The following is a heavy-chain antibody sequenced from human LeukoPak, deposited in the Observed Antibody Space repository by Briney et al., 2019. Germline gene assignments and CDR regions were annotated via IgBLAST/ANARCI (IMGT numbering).Heavy chain of an antibody. V-gene: IGHV3-21*01. J-gene: IGHJ4*02. CDR2: ISSSSSYI. CDR3: ARDYYYDSSGYYLYYFDY. CDR1: GFTFSSYS. Sequence: PGGSLRLSCAASGFTFSSYSMNWVRRAPGKGLEWVSSISSSSSYIYYADSVKGRFTISRDNAKNSLYPQMNSLRAEDTAVCYCARDYYYDSSGYYLYYFDYWGQGTLVTVSS. D-gene: IGHD3-22*01.